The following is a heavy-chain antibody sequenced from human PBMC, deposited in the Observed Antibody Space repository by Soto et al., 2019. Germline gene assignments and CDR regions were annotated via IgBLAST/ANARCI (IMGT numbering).Heavy chain of an antibody. D-gene: IGHD2-2*01. CDR2: IYYSGST. Sequence: SETLSLTCTVSGGSISSGGYYWSWIRQHPGKGLEWIGYIYYSGSTYYNPSLKSRVTISVDTSKNQFSLKLSSVTAADTAVYYCARGNIVVVPAAQWGTFVDWGQGTLVNV. CDR1: GGSISSGGYY. J-gene: IGHJ4*02. CDR3: ARGNIVVVPAAQWGTFVD. V-gene: IGHV4-31*03.